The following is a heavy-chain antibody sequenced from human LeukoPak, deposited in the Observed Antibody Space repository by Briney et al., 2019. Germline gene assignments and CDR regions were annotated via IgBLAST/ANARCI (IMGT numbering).Heavy chain of an antibody. D-gene: IGHD3-10*01. CDR3: ARQAMVRARCPFDP. Sequence: NTSETLSLTCTVSGGSISSSSYYWGWIRQPPGKGLEWIGSIYYSGSTYYNPSLKSRVTISVDTSKNQFSLKLSSVTAADTAVYYCARQAMVRARCPFDPWGQGTLVTVSS. CDR1: GGSISSSSYY. CDR2: IYYSGST. V-gene: IGHV4-39*01. J-gene: IGHJ5*02.